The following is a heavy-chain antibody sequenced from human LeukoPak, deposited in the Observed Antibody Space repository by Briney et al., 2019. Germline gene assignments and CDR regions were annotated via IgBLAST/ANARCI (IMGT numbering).Heavy chain of an antibody. V-gene: IGHV3-21*01. D-gene: IGHD1-26*01. CDR2: ISSSSSYI. J-gene: IGHJ4*02. Sequence: GGSLRLSCAASGFTFSSYSMNWVRQAPGKGLEWVSSISSSSSYIYYADSVKGRFTISRDNAKNSLYLQMNSLRAEDTAVYYCARGEEASIVGATPSSNYWGQGTLVTVSS. CDR3: ARGEEASIVGATPSSNY. CDR1: GFTFSSYS.